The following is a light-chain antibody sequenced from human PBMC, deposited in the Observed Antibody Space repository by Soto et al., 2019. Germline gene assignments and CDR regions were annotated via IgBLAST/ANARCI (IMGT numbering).Light chain of an antibody. V-gene: IGLV1-40*01. CDR3: QSYDSSLSGVV. CDR2: GNS. CDR1: SSNIGAGYD. J-gene: IGLJ2*01. Sequence: QSVLTKPPSVSGAPGQRVTISCTGSSSNIGAGYDVHWYQQLPGTAPKLLIYGNSNRPSGVPDRFSGSKSGTSASLAITGLQAEDEADYYCQSYDSSLSGVVFSGGTQLTVL.